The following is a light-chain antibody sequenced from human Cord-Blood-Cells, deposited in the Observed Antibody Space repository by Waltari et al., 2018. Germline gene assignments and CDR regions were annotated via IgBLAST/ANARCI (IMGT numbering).Light chain of an antibody. Sequence: DIVMTQSPLSLPVTPGEPASISCRSSQSLLHSNGYNCLDWYLQKPGQSPQLLIYLGSDPASGVPDRFSGSGSGTDFTLKISRVEAEDVGVYYCMQALQTPYTFGQGTKLEIK. J-gene: IGKJ2*01. V-gene: IGKV2-28*01. CDR1: QSLLHSNGYNC. CDR2: LGS. CDR3: MQALQTPYT.